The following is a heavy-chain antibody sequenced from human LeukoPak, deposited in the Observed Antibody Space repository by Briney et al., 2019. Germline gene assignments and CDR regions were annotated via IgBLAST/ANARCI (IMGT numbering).Heavy chain of an antibody. D-gene: IGHD2-15*01. J-gene: IGHJ1*01. CDR2: IYYSGST. Sequence: SETLSLTCTVSGGSISSYYWSWIRQPPGKGLEWIGYIYYSGSTNYNPSLKSRVTISVDTSKNQFSLKLSSVTTADTAVYYCARLGCSGGSCTGDFQHWGQGTLVTVSS. V-gene: IGHV4-59*08. CDR3: ARLGCSGGSCTGDFQH. CDR1: GGSISSYY.